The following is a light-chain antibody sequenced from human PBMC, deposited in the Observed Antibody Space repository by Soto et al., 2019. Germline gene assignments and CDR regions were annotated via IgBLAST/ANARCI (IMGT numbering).Light chain of an antibody. CDR2: DAS. V-gene: IGKV1-33*01. CDR3: QQYDNPRFT. CDR1: QDISNY. Sequence: DIQMTQSPSSLSASVGDRVTSTCQASQDISNYLNWYQQKPGKAPKLLIYDASNLETGVPSRFSGSGSGTDFTFTISSLQPEDIATYYCQQYDNPRFTFGPGTKVDIK. J-gene: IGKJ3*01.